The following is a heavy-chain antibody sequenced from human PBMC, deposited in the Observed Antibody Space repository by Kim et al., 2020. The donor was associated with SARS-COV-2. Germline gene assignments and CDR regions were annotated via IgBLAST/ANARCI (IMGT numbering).Heavy chain of an antibody. CDR3: ARELGRDVETGHWFDS. Sequence: GGSLRLSCAASGFSFSTYNMHWIRQAPGRGLEWVSYISPSGSDITYADSVKGRFTISRDNADNSLYLQISSLRAEDTAVYYCARELGRDVETGHWFDSWGQGTLVTVSS. V-gene: IGHV3-21*01. D-gene: IGHD7-27*01. CDR2: ISPSGSDI. CDR1: GFSFSTYN. J-gene: IGHJ5*01.